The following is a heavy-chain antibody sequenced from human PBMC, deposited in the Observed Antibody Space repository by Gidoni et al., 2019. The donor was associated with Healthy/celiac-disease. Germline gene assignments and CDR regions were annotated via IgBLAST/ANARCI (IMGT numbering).Heavy chain of an antibody. D-gene: IGHD3-22*01. J-gene: IGHJ3*02. Sequence: QVQLQQWGAGLLKPSETLSLTCAVYGRSFSGYYWSWIRQPPGKGLEWIGEIKHSGSTNYNPSLKSRVTISVDTSKNQFSLKLSSVTAADTAVYYCARAGETAPPNYYDSSGTDAFDIWGQGTMVTVSS. CDR2: IKHSGST. CDR1: GRSFSGYY. CDR3: ARAGETAPPNYYDSSGTDAFDI. V-gene: IGHV4-34*01.